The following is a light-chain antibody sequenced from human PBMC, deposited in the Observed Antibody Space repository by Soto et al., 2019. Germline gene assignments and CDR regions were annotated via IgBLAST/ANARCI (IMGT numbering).Light chain of an antibody. J-gene: IGKJ1*01. CDR3: QHYNSYGT. Sequence: EIVMTQSPATLSVSPGERATLSCRASQSVSSNVAWYQQIPGQTPRFLIYGASTRATGIPVRFSGSGSGTEFTLTISSLQSDDFATYYCQHYNSYGTFGQGTKVDI. CDR1: QSVSSN. CDR2: GAS. V-gene: IGKV3-15*01.